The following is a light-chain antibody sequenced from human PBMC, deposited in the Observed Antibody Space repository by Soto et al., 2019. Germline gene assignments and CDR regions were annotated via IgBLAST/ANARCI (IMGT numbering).Light chain of an antibody. V-gene: IGKV1-5*01. CDR1: QSISGK. Sequence: DIKMTQSPSTLSASVGDRVTITCRASQSISGKLAWYQQKSGEAPKLLIFDASSLEGGVPSRFSGSGSGTEFTLTISSLQPDDFATYRCQQYSGYSRTFGQGTKVEIK. J-gene: IGKJ1*01. CDR2: DAS. CDR3: QQYSGYSRT.